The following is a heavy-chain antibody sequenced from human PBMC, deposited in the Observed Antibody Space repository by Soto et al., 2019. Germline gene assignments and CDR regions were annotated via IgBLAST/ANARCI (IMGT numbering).Heavy chain of an antibody. Sequence: EVQLLETWGGLVQPGGSLRLSCAASGFIFSNYAMNWVRQAPGKGLEWVSAVGGNGLDTYYGDSVKGRFTISRDNSKNTLYLPMNSLRADDAAVYYCAGRNGYPFDYWGQGTLVTGSS. CDR3: AGRNGYPFDY. V-gene: IGHV3-23*01. J-gene: IGHJ4*02. CDR2: VGGNGLDT. D-gene: IGHD3-22*01. CDR1: GFIFSNYA.